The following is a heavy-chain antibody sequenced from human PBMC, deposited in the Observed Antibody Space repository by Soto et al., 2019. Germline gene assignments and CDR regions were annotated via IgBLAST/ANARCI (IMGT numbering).Heavy chain of an antibody. CDR2: IYPGDSDT. D-gene: IGHD2-21*01. J-gene: IGHJ3*02. CDR1: GCKFTSYW. Sequence: GESLKISYKGSGCKFTSYWIGWVRQMPGKGLEWMGIIYPGDSDTRYSPSFQGQVTISADKSISTAYLQWSSLKASDTAMYYCARNYCGGDCHDAFDIWGQGTMVTVSS. CDR3: ARNYCGGDCHDAFDI. V-gene: IGHV5-51*01.